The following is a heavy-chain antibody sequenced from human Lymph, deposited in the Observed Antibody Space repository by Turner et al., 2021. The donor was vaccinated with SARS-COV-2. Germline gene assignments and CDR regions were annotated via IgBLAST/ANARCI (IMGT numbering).Heavy chain of an antibody. V-gene: IGHV3-33*01. J-gene: IGHJ4*02. D-gene: IGHD2-21*01. CDR1: GFTFSSYG. CDR2: IWYYGINK. Sequence: QVQLVESGGDVVQPGRSLRLSCAASGFTFSSYGMHWVRQAPGKGLEWVAVIWYYGINKYYADSVKRLFTISRDNSKNTLYLQMNILRAEDTAVYYCARGSVAGDYWGQGTLVTVSS. CDR3: ARGSVAGDY.